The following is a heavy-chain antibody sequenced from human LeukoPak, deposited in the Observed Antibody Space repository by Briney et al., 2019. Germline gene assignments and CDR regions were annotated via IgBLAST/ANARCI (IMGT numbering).Heavy chain of an antibody. CDR3: AAVQVGANYYFDY. D-gene: IGHD1-26*01. J-gene: IGHJ4*02. CDR2: IVVGSGNT. CDR1: GFTFTSSA. V-gene: IGHV1-58*02. Sequence: SVKVSCKASGFTFTSSAMQWVRQARGQRLEWIGWIVVGSGNTNYAQKFRERVTITRDMSTSRAYMELSSLRSEDTAVYYCAAVQVGANYYFDYWGQGTLVTVSS.